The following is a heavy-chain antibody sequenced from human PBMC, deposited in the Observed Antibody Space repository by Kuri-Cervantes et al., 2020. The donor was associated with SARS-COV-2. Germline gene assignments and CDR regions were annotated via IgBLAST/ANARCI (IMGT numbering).Heavy chain of an antibody. J-gene: IGHJ5*02. CDR3: AKDLGRPNWFDP. CDR1: GFIFSDYA. V-gene: IGHV3-23*03. Sequence: GGSLRLSCAASGFIFSDYAMTWVRQAPGRGLEWVSVIHTGVGCTSCADSVKGRFTISRDNSKNTLYLQMNSLRAEDTAVYYCAKDLGRPNWFDPWGQGTLVTVSS. CDR2: IHTGVGCT.